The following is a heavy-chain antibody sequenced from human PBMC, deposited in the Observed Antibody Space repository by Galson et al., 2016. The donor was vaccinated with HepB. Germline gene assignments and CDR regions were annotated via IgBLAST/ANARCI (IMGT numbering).Heavy chain of an antibody. Sequence: PALVKPTQTLTLTCTFSGFSLSTSGVGVGWIRQPPGKALEWLALIYWNDDKRYSPSLKSRVTITKGTSKNQVVLTMTNMDPVDTATYYCAPYYYDRSGYYFRTQGYFDYWGQGTLVTVSS. CDR3: APYYYDRSGYYFRTQGYFDY. V-gene: IGHV2-5*01. D-gene: IGHD3-22*01. CDR1: GFSLSTSGVG. J-gene: IGHJ4*02. CDR2: IYWNDDK.